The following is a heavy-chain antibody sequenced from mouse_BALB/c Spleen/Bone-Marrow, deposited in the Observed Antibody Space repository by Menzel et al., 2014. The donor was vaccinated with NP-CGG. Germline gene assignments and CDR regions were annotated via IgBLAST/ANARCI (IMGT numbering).Heavy chain of an antibody. CDR1: GFDFSRYW. CDR2: INPESNTI. CDR3: ARLGYYGWFAY. D-gene: IGHD2-3*01. V-gene: IGHV4-1*02. J-gene: IGHJ3*01. Sequence: DVKLVESGGGLVQPGGSLKLSCAASGFDFSRYWMSWVRQAPGKGLQWIGEINPESNTINYTPSLKDKFIISRDSAKNTLYLQMSKVRSEDTALCCCARLGYYGWFAYWGQGTLVTVSA.